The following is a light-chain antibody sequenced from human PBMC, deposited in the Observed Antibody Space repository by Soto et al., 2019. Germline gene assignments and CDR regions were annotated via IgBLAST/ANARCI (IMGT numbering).Light chain of an antibody. CDR1: QSFSSN. CDR2: GAS. CDR3: QQYDNWPLT. Sequence: EIVMTQSPATLSVSPGERATLSCRASQSFSSNLAWYQQKPGQAPRFLIYGASTRATGIPARFSGSGSGTEFTLTISSLQSEDFEVYYCQQYDNWPLTFGVGTKVDIX. V-gene: IGKV3-15*01. J-gene: IGKJ4*01.